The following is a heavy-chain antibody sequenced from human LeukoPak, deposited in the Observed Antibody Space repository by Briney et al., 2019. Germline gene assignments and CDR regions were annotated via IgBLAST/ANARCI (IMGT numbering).Heavy chain of an antibody. D-gene: IGHD3-16*01. CDR2: ISGSGGST. J-gene: IGHJ3*02. V-gene: IGHV3-23*01. Sequence: GASLRPSCAASGFTFSSYAMSWVRQAPGKGLEWVSAISGSGGSTYYADSVKGRFTISRDNSKNTLYLQMNSLRVEDTAVYYCAKDLAPGDIWGQGTMVTVSS. CDR3: AKDLAPGDI. CDR1: GFTFSSYA.